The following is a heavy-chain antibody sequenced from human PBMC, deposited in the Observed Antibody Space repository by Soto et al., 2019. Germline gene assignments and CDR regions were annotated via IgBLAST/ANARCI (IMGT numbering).Heavy chain of an antibody. V-gene: IGHV3-30*18. Sequence: QVQLVESGGGVVQPGRSLRLSCAASGFTFSSYGMHWVRQAPGKGLEWVAVISYDGSNKYYADSVKGRFTISRDNSKNTLYLQMNSLRAEYTAVYYCSKESGYGDYTYWGQGTLVTVSS. J-gene: IGHJ4*02. CDR2: ISYDGSNK. CDR3: SKESGYGDYTY. CDR1: GFTFSSYG. D-gene: IGHD4-17*01.